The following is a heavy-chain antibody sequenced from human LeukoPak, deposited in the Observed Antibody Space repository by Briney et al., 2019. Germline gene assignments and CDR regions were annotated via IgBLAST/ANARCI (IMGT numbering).Heavy chain of an antibody. D-gene: IGHD4-17*01. CDR1: GYTFTGYY. V-gene: IGHV1-2*06. CDR3: ARDEGSHYGDDFDY. J-gene: IGHJ4*02. CDR2: INPNTGGT. Sequence: ASVKVSCKASGYTFTGYYMHWVRQAPGQGLEWMGRINPNTGGTNYAQNFTGRVTMTRDTSISNAYMDLSRLRSDDTAVYYCARDEGSHYGDDFDYWGQGTLVTVSS.